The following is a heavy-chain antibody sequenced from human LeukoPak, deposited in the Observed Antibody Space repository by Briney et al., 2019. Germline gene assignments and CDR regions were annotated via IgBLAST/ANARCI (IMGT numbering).Heavy chain of an antibody. CDR1: GFKFNSYW. D-gene: IGHD3-10*01. CDR3: ARTNYYGSGSYPFDY. Sequence: GGSLRLSCAVSGFKFNSYWMNWVRQVPGKGLVWVAHINTHGNTANYADSVKGRFTISRDNAKNTLYLQMNSLRAEDTAVYYCARTNYYGSGSYPFDYWGQGTLVTVSS. J-gene: IGHJ4*02. V-gene: IGHV3-74*01. CDR2: INTHGNTA.